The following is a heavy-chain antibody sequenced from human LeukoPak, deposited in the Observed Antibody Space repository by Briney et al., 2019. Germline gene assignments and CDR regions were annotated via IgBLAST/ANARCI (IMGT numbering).Heavy chain of an antibody. J-gene: IGHJ4*02. D-gene: IGHD3-22*01. V-gene: IGHV4-39*07. CDR1: GGSITSSNFY. CDR3: ARNYYDSSGYYIDQFYFDS. CDR2: IFYTGNT. Sequence: SETLSLTCTVSGGSITSSNFYWGWIRQPPGKGLEWIGSIFYTGNTYYQPSLRGRFSISLDTSKNLFSLRLNSVTAADTAVYYCARNYYDSSGYYIDQFYFDSWGQGTLVTVSS.